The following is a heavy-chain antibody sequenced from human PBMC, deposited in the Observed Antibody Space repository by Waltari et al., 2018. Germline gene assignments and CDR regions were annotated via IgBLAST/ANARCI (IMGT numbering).Heavy chain of an antibody. CDR1: GFTFNNYG. D-gene: IGHD3-3*01. V-gene: IGHV3-30*04. J-gene: IGHJ1*01. Sequence: QVQLVESGGGVVQPGRSLRLSCAASGFTFNNYGMHWVRQAPGERLEWVAVISKDGSDKYDADSVKGRFTISRDNSKTTLYLQMNSLRPEDTAVYFCARDKPYDFWSGYSQGRYFQHWGQGTLVTVSS. CDR3: ARDKPYDFWSGYSQGRYFQH. CDR2: ISKDGSDK.